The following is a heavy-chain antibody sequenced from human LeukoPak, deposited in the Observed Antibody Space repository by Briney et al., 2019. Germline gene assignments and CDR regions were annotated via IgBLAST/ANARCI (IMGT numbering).Heavy chain of an antibody. CDR3: ARHSGIGDDY. J-gene: IGHJ4*02. CDR2: IYYSGSI. D-gene: IGHD6-13*01. Sequence: SETLSLTCTVSGGSISSGDYYWSWIRQPPGKGLEWIGYIYYSGSINYNPSLKSRVTISVDTSKNQFSLKLSSVTAADTAVYYCARHSGIGDDYWGQGTLVTVSS. V-gene: IGHV4-30-4*01. CDR1: GGSISSGDYY.